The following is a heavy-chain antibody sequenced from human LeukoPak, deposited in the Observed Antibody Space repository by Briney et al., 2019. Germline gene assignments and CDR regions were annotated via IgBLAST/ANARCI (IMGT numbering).Heavy chain of an antibody. J-gene: IGHJ4*02. CDR1: RFTFSSYA. D-gene: IGHD4-11*01. V-gene: IGHV3-23*01. CDR3: AKVGVTTFHFEY. Sequence: PGRSLRLSCAASRFTFSSYAMSWVRQAPGKGLEWASAFSCSGGSTYYADSVKGRFTICRDNSTNTLYLQMNSLRAEDTAVYYCAKVGVTTFHFEYWGQGNLVTVSS. CDR2: FSCSGGST.